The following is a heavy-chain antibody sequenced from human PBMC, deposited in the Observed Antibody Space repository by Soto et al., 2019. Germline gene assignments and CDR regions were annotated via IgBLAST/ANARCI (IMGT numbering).Heavy chain of an antibody. J-gene: IGHJ5*02. V-gene: IGHV4-39*01. Sequence: SETLSLTCTVSGGSISSSSYYWGWIRQPPGKGLEWIGSIYYSGSTYYNPSLKSRVTISVDTSKNQFSLKLRSVTAADTAVYYCAGHFVGYCTNGVCSRLNWFDPWGQGTLVTVSS. CDR3: AGHFVGYCTNGVCSRLNWFDP. CDR2: IYYSGST. D-gene: IGHD2-8*01. CDR1: GGSISSSSYY.